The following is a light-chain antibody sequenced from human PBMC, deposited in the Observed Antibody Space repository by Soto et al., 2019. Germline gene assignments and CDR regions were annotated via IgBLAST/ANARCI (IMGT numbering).Light chain of an antibody. CDR3: QHYNTYPWT. V-gene: IGKV3-15*01. CDR1: QSVFSS. Sequence: EIVMTQSPATLSVSPGERVTLSCRASQSVFSSLAWFQQKPGQAPRLLIYGAATRATGIPARFSGGGSGTEFTLTISSLQPGDFATYYCQHYNTYPWTFGQGTKVDI. J-gene: IGKJ1*01. CDR2: GAA.